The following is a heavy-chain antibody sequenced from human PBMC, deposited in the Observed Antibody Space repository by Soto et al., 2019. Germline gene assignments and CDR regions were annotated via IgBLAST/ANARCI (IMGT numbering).Heavy chain of an antibody. Sequence: TVSCKSSRDRFTYSVFHCVRQATGQGLEWMGITNPHGRTTNYEQRFKGRVNMTWDTSASTVYMEVTSLRPEDTAVYYCARVQMGPRRDFMDVWGQGTRVTVSS. V-gene: IGHV1-46*01. D-gene: IGHD2-21*02. CDR3: ARVQMGPRRDFMDV. CDR2: TNPHGRTT. CDR1: RDRFTYSV. J-gene: IGHJ6*02.